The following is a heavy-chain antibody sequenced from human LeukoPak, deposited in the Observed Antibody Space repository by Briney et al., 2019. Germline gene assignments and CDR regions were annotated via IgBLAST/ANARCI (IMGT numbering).Heavy chain of an antibody. CDR1: GYSISSGYY. V-gene: IGHV4-38-2*02. CDR2: IYHSGST. Sequence: SETLSLTCTVSGYSISSGYYWGWIRQPPGKGLEWIGSIYHSGSTYYNPSLKSRVTISVDTSKNQFSLKLSSVTAADTAVYYCARVRYYDSSGYYYIDLFDYWGQGTLVTVSS. J-gene: IGHJ4*02. D-gene: IGHD3-22*01. CDR3: ARVRYYDSSGYYYIDLFDY.